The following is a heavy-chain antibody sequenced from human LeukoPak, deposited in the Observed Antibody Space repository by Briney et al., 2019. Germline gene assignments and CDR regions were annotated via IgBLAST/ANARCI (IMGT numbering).Heavy chain of an antibody. Sequence: GRSLRLSCAASGFTFDDYAMHWVRQAPGKGLEWVSGISWNSGSIGYADSVKGRFTISRDNSKNTLYLQMNSLRAEDTAVYYCAKDRYSDNTGHHYENEYWGQGTLVTVSS. V-gene: IGHV3-9*01. J-gene: IGHJ4*02. CDR3: AKDRYSDNTGHHYENEY. CDR1: GFTFDDYA. CDR2: ISWNSGSI. D-gene: IGHD3-22*01.